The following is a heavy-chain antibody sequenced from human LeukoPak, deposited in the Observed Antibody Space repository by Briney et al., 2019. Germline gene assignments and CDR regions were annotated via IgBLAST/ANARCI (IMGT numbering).Heavy chain of an antibody. D-gene: IGHD4-17*01. CDR1: GGTFSSYA. V-gene: IGHV1-69*04. CDR3: ARDRVDRTVTDDAFDI. Sequence: SVKVSCKASGGTFSSYAISGVRQAPGQGLEWMGRIIPILGIANYAQKFQGRVTITADKSTSTAYMELSSLRSEDTAVYHCARDRVDRTVTDDAFDIWGQGTMVTVSS. CDR2: IIPILGIA. J-gene: IGHJ3*02.